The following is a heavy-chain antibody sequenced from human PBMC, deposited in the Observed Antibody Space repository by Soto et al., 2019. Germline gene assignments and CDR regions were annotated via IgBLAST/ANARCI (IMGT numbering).Heavy chain of an antibody. Sequence: GGSLRLSCAASGFTFSSYSMNWVRQAPGKGLEWVSYISSSSSTIYYADSVKGRFTISRDNAKNSLYLQMNSLRAEDTAVYYCARYFDWLLKPDAFDIWGQGTMVTXSS. D-gene: IGHD3-9*01. CDR2: ISSSSSTI. CDR1: GFTFSSYS. J-gene: IGHJ3*02. V-gene: IGHV3-48*01. CDR3: ARYFDWLLKPDAFDI.